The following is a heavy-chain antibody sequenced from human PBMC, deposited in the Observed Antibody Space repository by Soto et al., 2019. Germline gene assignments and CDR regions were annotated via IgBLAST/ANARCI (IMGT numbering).Heavy chain of an antibody. Sequence: QVQLVQSGAEVKKPGSSLKVSCKTSGVTFSTSGISWVRQGPGQGLEWMGGIIPLFGTPKYARKFQGRVSITAEASAPTTYLELGGLSSDDTAIYYCARLSPSICGGGNCYRLESYFDSWGQGSQVVVSS. CDR3: ARLSPSICGGGNCYRLESYFDS. V-gene: IGHV1-69*01. D-gene: IGHD2-21*01. CDR2: IIPLFGTP. J-gene: IGHJ4*03. CDR1: GVTFSTSG.